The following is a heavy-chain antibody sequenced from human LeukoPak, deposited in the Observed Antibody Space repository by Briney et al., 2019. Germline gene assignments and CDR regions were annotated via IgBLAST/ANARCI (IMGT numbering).Heavy chain of an antibody. Sequence: GGSLRLSCAVSGLTFRSYWMSWVRQAPGKGLEWVANINQGGSETYFVDSVRGRFTISRDNAENLLHLQMDTLTADDTAIYYCARERDGRIFDYWGQGTLVTVSS. CDR3: ARERDGRIFDY. CDR2: INQGGSET. D-gene: IGHD5-24*01. CDR1: GLTFRSYW. V-gene: IGHV3-7*01. J-gene: IGHJ4*02.